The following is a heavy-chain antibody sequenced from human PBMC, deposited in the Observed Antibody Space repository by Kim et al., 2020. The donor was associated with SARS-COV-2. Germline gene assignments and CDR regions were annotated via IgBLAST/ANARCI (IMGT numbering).Heavy chain of an antibody. D-gene: IGHD6-13*01. V-gene: IGHV3-72*01. CDR1: GFTFSDHY. J-gene: IGHJ6*02. Sequence: GGSLRLSCAASGFTFSDHYMDWVRQAPGKGLEWVGRTRNKANSYTTEYAASVKGRFTISRDDSKNSLYLQMNSLKTEDTAVYYCARGFDGYSSSWVYYYGMDVWGQGTTVTVSS. CDR3: ARGFDGYSSSWVYYYGMDV. CDR2: TRNKANSYTT.